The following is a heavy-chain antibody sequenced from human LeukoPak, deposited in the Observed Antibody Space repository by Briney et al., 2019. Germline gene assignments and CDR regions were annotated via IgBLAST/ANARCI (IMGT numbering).Heavy chain of an antibody. CDR2: ISSRSTTI. D-gene: IGHD6-6*01. CDR1: GFTFSTYS. J-gene: IGHJ4*02. Sequence: PGGSLRLYCAASGFTFSTYSMNWLRQAPGKGLKGRSYISSRSTTIYYTDSVKGRLTISSDNAKNSLYLQINSLRPEDTGVYYCAGGESEYSSSGDFAYWGQGTLVTVSS. CDR3: AGGESEYSSSGDFAY. V-gene: IGHV3-48*04.